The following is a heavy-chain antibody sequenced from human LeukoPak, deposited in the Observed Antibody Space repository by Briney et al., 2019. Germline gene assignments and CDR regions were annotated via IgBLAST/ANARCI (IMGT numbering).Heavy chain of an antibody. J-gene: IGHJ1*01. CDR1: GGSISSGGYY. CDR2: IYYSGST. Sequence: SQTLSPTCTVSGGSISSGGYYWSWIRQHPGKGLEWIGYIYYSGSTYYNPSLKSRVTISVDTSKNQFSLKLSSVTAADTAVYYCARGGALRAEYFQHWGQGTLVTVSS. CDR3: ARGGALRAEYFQH. V-gene: IGHV4-31*03. D-gene: IGHD3-16*01.